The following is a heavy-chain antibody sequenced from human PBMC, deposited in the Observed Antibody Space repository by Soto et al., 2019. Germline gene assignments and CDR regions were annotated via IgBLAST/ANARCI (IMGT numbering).Heavy chain of an antibody. CDR1: GVSISTGSYY. CDR3: ARIQWAIPNWLDP. V-gene: IGHV4-39*02. J-gene: IGHJ5*02. D-gene: IGHD1-26*01. Sequence: SETLSLTCTVSGVSISTGSYYWGWIRQPPGKGLEWIGTIYYSGSTYYNPSLKSRVTISVDTSKNNFSLKLSSVTAADTAVYYCARIQWAIPNWLDPWGQGALVTVST. CDR2: IYYSGST.